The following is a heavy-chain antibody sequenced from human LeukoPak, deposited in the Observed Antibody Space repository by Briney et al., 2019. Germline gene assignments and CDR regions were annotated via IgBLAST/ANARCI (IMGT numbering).Heavy chain of an antibody. CDR3: ARAWNDGDNWFDP. D-gene: IGHD1-1*01. V-gene: IGHV4-30-2*01. J-gene: IGHJ5*02. Sequence: PSQTLSLTCAVSGGSISSGGYSWSWIRQPPGKGLEWIGYIYHSGSTYYNPSLKSRVTISVDTSKNQFSLKLSSVTAADTAVYYCARAWNDGDNWFDPWGQGTLVTVSS. CDR2: IYHSGST. CDR1: GGSISSGGYS.